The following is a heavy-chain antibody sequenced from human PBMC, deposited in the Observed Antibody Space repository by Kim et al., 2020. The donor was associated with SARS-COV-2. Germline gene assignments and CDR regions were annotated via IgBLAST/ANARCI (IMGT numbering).Heavy chain of an antibody. CDR3: ARRSSGPTYGFYY. D-gene: IGHD6-19*01. Sequence: VKGRVPISRDDSTNTLYLQMNSLVAEDTAVDYCARRSSGPTYGFYYWGQGTLVTVSS. V-gene: IGHV3-23*01. J-gene: IGHJ4*02.